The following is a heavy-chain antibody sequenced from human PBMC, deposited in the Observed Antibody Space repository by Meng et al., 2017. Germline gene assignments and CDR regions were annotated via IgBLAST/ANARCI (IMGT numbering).Heavy chain of an antibody. CDR3: ARASTNYYDSGGDNWYFDL. V-gene: IGHV4-39*07. D-gene: IGHD3-22*01. CDR2: IYYSGST. J-gene: IGHJ2*01. CDR1: GGSISSSSYY. Sequence: SETLSLTCTVSGGSISSSSYYWGWIRQPPGKGLEWIGSIYYSGSTYYNPSLKSRVTISVDTSKNQFSLKLSSVTAADTAVYYCARASTNYYDSGGDNWYFDLWGRGNLVTVSS.